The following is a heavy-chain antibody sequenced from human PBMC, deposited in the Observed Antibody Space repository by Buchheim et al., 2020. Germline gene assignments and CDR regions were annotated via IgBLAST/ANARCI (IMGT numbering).Heavy chain of an antibody. Sequence: EVQLLESGGGLVQPGGSLRLSCAASGFTFSSYAMSWVRPAPGKGLDWVSAISGSGGSTYYSDSVKGRFTIPNDNSKNPLHLQMNRLRAEDTAVYYCAKDYVDFWSGYLFDIWGQGK. CDR2: ISGSGGST. CDR1: GFTFSSYA. CDR3: AKDYVDFWSGYLFDI. J-gene: IGHJ3*02. V-gene: IGHV3-23*01. D-gene: IGHD3-3*01.